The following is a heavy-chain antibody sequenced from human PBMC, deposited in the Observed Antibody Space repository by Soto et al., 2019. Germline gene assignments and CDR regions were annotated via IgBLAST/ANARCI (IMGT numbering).Heavy chain of an antibody. V-gene: IGHV4-30-4*01. CDR2: IYYSGST. D-gene: IGHD4-4*01. Sequence: QVQLQESGPGLVKPSQTLSLTCTVSGGSISSGDYYWSWIRQPPGKGLEWIGYIYYSGSTYYNPSLKSRVTISVDTSKNQFSLKLSSVTAADTAVYYCARDDPYTVTTSANGMDVWGQGTTVTVSS. CDR3: ARDDPYTVTTSANGMDV. J-gene: IGHJ6*02. CDR1: GGSISSGDYY.